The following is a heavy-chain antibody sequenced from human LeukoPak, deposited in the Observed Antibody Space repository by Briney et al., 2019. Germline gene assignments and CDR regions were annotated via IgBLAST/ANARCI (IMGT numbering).Heavy chain of an antibody. V-gene: IGHV3-74*01. D-gene: IGHD2-21*02. CDR3: AKSPSYCRGDCYSTFEY. J-gene: IGHJ4*02. CDR2: ISSDGSRV. Sequence: GGSLRLSCAASGFTFSSYAMHWVRQAPGKGLVWVSRISSDGSRVTYADSVKGRFTISRDNAKNTLYLQMNSLRAEDTAVYYCAKSPSYCRGDCYSTFEYWGQGTLVTVSS. CDR1: GFTFSSYA.